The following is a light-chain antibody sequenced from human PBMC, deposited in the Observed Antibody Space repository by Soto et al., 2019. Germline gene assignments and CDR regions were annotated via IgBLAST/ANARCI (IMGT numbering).Light chain of an antibody. V-gene: IGKV3-11*01. J-gene: IGKJ4*02. CDR2: GAS. Sequence: EIVLTQSPAPLSLSPVERATLSCRASQSVRSNLAWYQQKPGQAPRLLIDGASNRATGIPARFSGSGSGTDFTLTISSLEPEDFAVYFCQQRSSWPLTFGGGTKVDIK. CDR1: QSVRSN. CDR3: QQRSSWPLT.